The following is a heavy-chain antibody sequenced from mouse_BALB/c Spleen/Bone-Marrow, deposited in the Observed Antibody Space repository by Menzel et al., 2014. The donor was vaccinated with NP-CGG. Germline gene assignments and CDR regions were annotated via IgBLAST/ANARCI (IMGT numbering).Heavy chain of an antibody. V-gene: IGHV7-3*02. D-gene: IGHD2-2*01. J-gene: IGHJ2*01. Sequence: EVHLVESGGGLVQPGGSLRLSCATSGFTFTDYYMSWVRQPPGKALEWLGFIRNKANGYTTEYSASVKGRFTISRDNSQSILYLQVNTLRAEDSATYYCARYGYDYFDYWGQGTTLTVSS. CDR2: IRNKANGYTT. CDR1: GFTFTDYY. CDR3: ARYGYDYFDY.